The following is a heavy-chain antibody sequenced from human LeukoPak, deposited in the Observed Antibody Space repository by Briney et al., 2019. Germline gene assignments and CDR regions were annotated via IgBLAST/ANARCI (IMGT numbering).Heavy chain of an antibody. CDR3: SIWSYGDKDGGLDAFDI. J-gene: IGHJ3*02. D-gene: IGHD4-17*01. Sequence: SETLSVTRVGYGGSFRGYYLRWIRQPPARGVAGIGEINHSGRTNYNPSLKSRVTLSVDTYKNQSSLKLSSVTAAGTAVYYCSIWSYGDKDGGLDAFDIWGQGTMVTVSS. V-gene: IGHV4-34*01. CDR2: INHSGRT. CDR1: GGSFRGYY.